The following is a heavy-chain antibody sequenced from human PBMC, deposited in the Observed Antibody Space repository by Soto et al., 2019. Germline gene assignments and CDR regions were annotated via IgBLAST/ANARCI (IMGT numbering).Heavy chain of an antibody. Sequence: GGSLRLSCAASGFTFSSYSMNWVRQAPGKGLEWVSYISSSSSPIYYADSVKGRFTISRDNAKNSLYLQMNSLRDEDTAVYYCARGGYCSSTSCYIGGLTDYYYGMDVWGQGTTVTVSS. CDR1: GFTFSSYS. J-gene: IGHJ6*02. CDR2: ISSSSSPI. D-gene: IGHD2-2*01. V-gene: IGHV3-48*02. CDR3: ARGGYCSSTSCYIGGLTDYYYGMDV.